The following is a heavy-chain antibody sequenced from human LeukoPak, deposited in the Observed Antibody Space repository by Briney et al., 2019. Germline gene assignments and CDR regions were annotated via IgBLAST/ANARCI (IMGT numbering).Heavy chain of an antibody. CDR1: GFTFSSYA. CDR2: ISGSGGST. Sequence: QPGGSLRLSCAASGFTFSSYAMSWVRQAPGKGLEWVSAISGSGGSTYYADSVKGRFTISRDNSKNTLYLQMNSLRAEDTAVYYCAREYYDSSGYYPEWFDPWGQGTLVTVSS. D-gene: IGHD3-22*01. J-gene: IGHJ5*02. V-gene: IGHV3-23*01. CDR3: AREYYDSSGYYPEWFDP.